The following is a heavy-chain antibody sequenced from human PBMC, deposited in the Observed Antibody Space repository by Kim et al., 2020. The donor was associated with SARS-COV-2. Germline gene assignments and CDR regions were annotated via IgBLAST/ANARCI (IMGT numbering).Heavy chain of an antibody. J-gene: IGHJ4*01. D-gene: IGHD6-19*01. CDR2: ISYDGSNK. CDR1: GFTFSSYG. V-gene: IGHV3-30*18. CDR3: SNTGGYSSGWYGGYFVY. Sequence: GGSLRLSCAASGFTFSSYGMHWVRQAPGKGLEWVAVISYDGSNKYYADSVKGRFIISRDNSKNTLYLQMNSLRAEDTAVYYCSNTGGYSSGWYGGYFVY.